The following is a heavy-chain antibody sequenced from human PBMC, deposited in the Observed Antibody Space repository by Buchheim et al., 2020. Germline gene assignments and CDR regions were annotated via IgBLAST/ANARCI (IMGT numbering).Heavy chain of an antibody. Sequence: QVQLVQSGAEVKKPGASVKVSCKASGYTFTSYYMHWVRQAPGQGLEWMGIINPSGGSTSYAQKFKGRVTLTRDTSTSTVYMELSSLRSEDTAVYYCVRDWWSRDSSSSSDYWGQGTL. CDR2: INPSGGST. D-gene: IGHD6-6*01. V-gene: IGHV1-46*03. CDR3: VRDWWSRDSSSSSDY. CDR1: GYTFTSYY. J-gene: IGHJ4*02.